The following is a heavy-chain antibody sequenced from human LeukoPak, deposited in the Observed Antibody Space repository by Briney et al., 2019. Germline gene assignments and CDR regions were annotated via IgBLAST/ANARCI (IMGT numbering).Heavy chain of an antibody. CDR1: GGSVSSYY. V-gene: IGHV4-4*07. CDR2: IYSSGST. CDR3: ARAPEFRYCSGGSCYYFDY. Sequence: SETLSLTCTVSGGSVSSYYWSWIRQPAGKGLEWIGRIYSSGSTYYNPSLKSRVTISVDTSKNQFSLKLSSVTAADTAVYYCARAPEFRYCSGGSCYYFDYWGQGTLVTVSS. J-gene: IGHJ4*02. D-gene: IGHD2-15*01.